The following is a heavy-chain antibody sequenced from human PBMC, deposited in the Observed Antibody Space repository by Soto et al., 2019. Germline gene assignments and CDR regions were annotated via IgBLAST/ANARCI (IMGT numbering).Heavy chain of an antibody. CDR2: ISAYNGNT. CDR3: GFHQYSTGWFLFDY. D-gene: IGHD6-19*01. CDR1: GYTFTSYG. Sequence: ASVKVSCKASGYTFTSYGISWVRQAPGQGLEWMGWISAYNGNTNYAQKLQGRVTMTTDTSTSTAYMELRRRRSDDTAVYYCGFHQYSTGWFLFDYWGQGTLVTVSS. V-gene: IGHV1-18*01. J-gene: IGHJ4*02.